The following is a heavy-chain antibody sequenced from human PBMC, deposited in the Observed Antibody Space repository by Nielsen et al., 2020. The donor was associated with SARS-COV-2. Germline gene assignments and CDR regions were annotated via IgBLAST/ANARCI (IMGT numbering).Heavy chain of an antibody. CDR2: INWNGGST. CDR1: GFTFDDYG. CDR3: ARHPVVVVPAAVSYYYYGMDV. Sequence: GESLKISCAASGFTFDDYGMSWVRQAPGKGLEWVSGINWNGGSTGYADSVKGRFTISRDNAKNSLYLQMNSLRAEDTAVYYCARHPVVVVPAAVSYYYYGMDVWGQGTTVTVSS. J-gene: IGHJ6*02. D-gene: IGHD2-2*01. V-gene: IGHV3-20*04.